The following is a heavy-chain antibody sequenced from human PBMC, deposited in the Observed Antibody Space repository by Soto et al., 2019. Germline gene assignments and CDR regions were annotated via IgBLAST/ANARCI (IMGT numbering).Heavy chain of an antibody. J-gene: IGHJ3*02. CDR2: ISSSSSYI. Sequence: PGGSLRLSCAASGFTFSSYSMNWVRQAPGKGLEWVSSISSSSSYIYYADSVKGRFTISRDNAKNSLYLQMNSLRAEDTAVYYCARDSLVDTAMPHGWVITFGGVIVDAFDIWGQGTMVTVSS. V-gene: IGHV3-21*01. CDR3: ARDSLVDTAMPHGWVITFGGVIVDAFDI. CDR1: GFTFSSYS. D-gene: IGHD3-16*02.